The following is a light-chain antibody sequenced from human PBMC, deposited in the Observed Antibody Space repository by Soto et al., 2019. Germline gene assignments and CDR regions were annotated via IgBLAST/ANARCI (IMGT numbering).Light chain of an antibody. CDR1: QSVSSY. Sequence: IVLKQSAATLSLSTGERATLSCRASQSVSSYLAWYQQKPGQAPRLLIYDASSRATGIPDRFSGSGSGTDFTLTISSLEPEDFAVYYCPHPTNRPIPFGQGRLLAIK. CDR3: PHPTNRPIP. V-gene: IGKV3-11*01. J-gene: IGKJ5*01. CDR2: DAS.